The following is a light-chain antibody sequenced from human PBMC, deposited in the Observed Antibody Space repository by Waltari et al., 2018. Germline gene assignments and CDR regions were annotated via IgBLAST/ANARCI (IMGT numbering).Light chain of an antibody. J-gene: IGKJ1*01. CDR3: QRYNSAPWT. CDR1: QDISDEY. V-gene: IGKV1-27*01. Sequence: DFQMTQSPSSLSASVGDTVTMTCRASQDISDEYLAWYQQKPGKSPELLIYLASTLQFGVPSRFRGSGSGKDFTLTIPSLQTEDVATYYCQRYNSAPWTFGQGTKV. CDR2: LAS.